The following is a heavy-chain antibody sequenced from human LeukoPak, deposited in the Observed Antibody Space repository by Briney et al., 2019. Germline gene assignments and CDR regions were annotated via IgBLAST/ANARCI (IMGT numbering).Heavy chain of an antibody. J-gene: IGHJ5*02. V-gene: IGHV4-31*03. Sequence: SETLSLTCTVSGGSISSGGYYWSWIRQHPGKGLEWIGFIYYSGSTYYNPSLKSRVTISVDTSKNQFSLKLSSVTAADTAVYYCARLHPFYYYDSSGLKGGNWFDPWGQGTLVTVSS. D-gene: IGHD3-22*01. CDR1: GGSISSGGYY. CDR3: ARLHPFYYYDSSGLKGGNWFDP. CDR2: IYYSGST.